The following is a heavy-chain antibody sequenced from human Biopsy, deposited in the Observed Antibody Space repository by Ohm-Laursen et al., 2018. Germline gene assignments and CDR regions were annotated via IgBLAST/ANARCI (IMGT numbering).Heavy chain of an antibody. Sequence: SSVKVSCKASGYSLSTFGLNWVRQAPGLGLEWMGGNIPILGTGNYAQKFQDRVTVAADTSTSTATMELRSLRSDDTAVYYCATKLTGYFHHWGQGTLVIVSS. J-gene: IGHJ1*01. D-gene: IGHD3-9*01. CDR3: ATKLTGYFHH. CDR1: GYSLSTFG. CDR2: NIPILGTG. V-gene: IGHV1-69*06.